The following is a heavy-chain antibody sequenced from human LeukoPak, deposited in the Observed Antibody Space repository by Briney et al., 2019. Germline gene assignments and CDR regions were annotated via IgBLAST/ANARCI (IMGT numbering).Heavy chain of an antibody. Sequence: PGGSLRLSRAASGFTFSSYSMNWVRQAPGKGLEWVSSISSSSSYIYYADSVKGRFTISRDNAKNSLYLQMNSLRAEETAVYYCARDMQDIVVVPAAIWEGYNWFDPWGQGTLVTVSS. CDR3: ARDMQDIVVVPAAIWEGYNWFDP. V-gene: IGHV3-21*01. CDR1: GFTFSSYS. CDR2: ISSSSSYI. J-gene: IGHJ5*02. D-gene: IGHD2-2*01.